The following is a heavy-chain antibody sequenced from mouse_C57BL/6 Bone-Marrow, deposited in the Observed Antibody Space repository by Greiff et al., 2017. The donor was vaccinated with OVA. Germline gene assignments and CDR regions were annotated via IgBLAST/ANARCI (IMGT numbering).Heavy chain of an antibody. CDR2: INPNYGTT. CDR3: ASRDYDPASYAMDY. Sequence: EVKLMESGPELVKPGASVKISCKASGYSFTDYNMNWVKQSNGKSLEWIGVINPNYGTTSYNQKFKGKATLTVDQSSSTAYMQLNSLTSEDSAVYYCASRDYDPASYAMDYWGQGTSVTVSS. V-gene: IGHV1-39*01. D-gene: IGHD2-4*01. CDR1: GYSFTDYN. J-gene: IGHJ4*01.